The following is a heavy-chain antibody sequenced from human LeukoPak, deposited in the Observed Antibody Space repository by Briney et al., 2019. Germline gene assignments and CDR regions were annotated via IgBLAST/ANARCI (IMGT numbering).Heavy chain of an antibody. CDR3: ARDRWIVGATTFDY. Sequence: PGASVKVSCKASGYTFTNYGIDWVRQAPGQGLEWMGWIGTYNGNTHYAQKLQGRVTMTTDTSTSTAYMELRRLRSDDTAVYYCARDRWIVGATTFDYWGQGTLVTVSS. CDR1: GYTFTNYG. D-gene: IGHD1-26*01. J-gene: IGHJ4*02. CDR2: IGTYNGNT. V-gene: IGHV1-18*01.